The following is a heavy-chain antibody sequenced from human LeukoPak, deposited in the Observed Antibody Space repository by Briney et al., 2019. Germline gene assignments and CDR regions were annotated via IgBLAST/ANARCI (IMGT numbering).Heavy chain of an antibody. D-gene: IGHD2-15*01. CDR3: ARLIAVGYNWFDL. CDR2: IYYSGST. Sequence: SETLSLTCTVSTGSISSSSYYWGWIRQPPGKGLEWIGSIYYSGSTYYNPSLKSRVTVSVDTSKNQFSLKLSSVTAADTAVYYCARLIAVGYNWFDLWGQGTLVTVSS. J-gene: IGHJ5*02. V-gene: IGHV4-39*01. CDR1: TGSISSSSYY.